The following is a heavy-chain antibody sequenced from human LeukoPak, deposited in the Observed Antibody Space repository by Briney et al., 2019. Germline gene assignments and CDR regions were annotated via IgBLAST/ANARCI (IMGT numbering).Heavy chain of an antibody. CDR1: GFTFSSYS. CDR2: ISSSSSYI. D-gene: IGHD6-19*01. J-gene: IGHJ4*02. V-gene: IGHV3-21*01. Sequence: PGRSLRLSCAASGFTFSSYSMNWVRQAPGKGLEWVSSISSSSSYIYYADSVKGRFTISRDNAKNSLYLQMNSLRTEDTAVYYCARAGAVAGSFDYWGQGTLVTVSS. CDR3: ARAGAVAGSFDY.